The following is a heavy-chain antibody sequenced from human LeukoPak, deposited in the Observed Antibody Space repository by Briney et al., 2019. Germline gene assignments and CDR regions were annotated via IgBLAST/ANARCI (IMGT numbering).Heavy chain of an antibody. V-gene: IGHV3-23*01. CDR1: GFTFSSYA. J-gene: IGHJ5*02. CDR2: ISGSGGST. CDR3: AKDRTVVAAAVNWFDP. D-gene: IGHD6-13*01. Sequence: PGGSLRLSCAASGFTFSSYAMSWVRQAPGKGLEWVSAISGSGGSTYYADSVKGRFTISRDNSKNTLYLQMNSLRAEDTAVYYCAKDRTVVAAAVNWFDPWGQGTLVTVSS.